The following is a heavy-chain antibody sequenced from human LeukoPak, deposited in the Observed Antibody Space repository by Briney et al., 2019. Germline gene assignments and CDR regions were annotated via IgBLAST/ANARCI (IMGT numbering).Heavy chain of an antibody. J-gene: IGHJ4*02. CDR2: ISGDGTRT. D-gene: IGHD3-22*01. CDR3: AKKGYYDGSGYYMYYFDH. Sequence: GGSLRLSCAASGFTFSSYAMSWVRQAPGKGLEWVSIISGDGTRTYYADSVQGRFTISRDNSKNTLYLQMNSLRTDDTAVYYCAKKGYYDGSGYYMYYFDHWGQGTLVTVSS. V-gene: IGHV3-23*01. CDR1: GFTFSSYA.